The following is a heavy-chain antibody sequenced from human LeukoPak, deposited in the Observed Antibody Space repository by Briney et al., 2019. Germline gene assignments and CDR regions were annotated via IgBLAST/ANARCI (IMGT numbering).Heavy chain of an antibody. V-gene: IGHV3-7*01. D-gene: IGHD6-6*01. J-gene: IGHJ4*02. Sequence: PGRSLRLSCTASGFTFTNYWMSWVRQAPGKGLEWVANIKQDGSEKYYVDSVEGRFTISRDNAQNSLSLQMNSLRGEDTAVYYCVRALGSSSADYWGQGTLVTVSS. CDR1: GFTFTNYW. CDR3: VRALGSSSADY. CDR2: IKQDGSEK.